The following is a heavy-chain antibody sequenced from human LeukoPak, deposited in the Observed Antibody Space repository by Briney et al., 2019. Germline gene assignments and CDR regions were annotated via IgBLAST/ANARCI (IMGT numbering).Heavy chain of an antibody. CDR3: ARQVVVAATSWFDP. V-gene: IGHV4-4*07. Sequence: SETLSLTCTVSGGSISSYYWSWIRQPAGKGLEWIGRIYTSGSTNYNPSLKSRVTMSVDTSKNQFSLKLSSLTAADTAVYYCARQVVVAATSWFDPWGQGTLVTVSS. D-gene: IGHD2-15*01. J-gene: IGHJ5*02. CDR1: GGSISSYY. CDR2: IYTSGST.